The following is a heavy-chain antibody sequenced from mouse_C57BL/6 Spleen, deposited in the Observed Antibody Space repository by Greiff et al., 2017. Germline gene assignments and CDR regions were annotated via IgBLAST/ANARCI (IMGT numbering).Heavy chain of an antibody. CDR3: ARRGDPYAMDY. J-gene: IGHJ4*01. Sequence: QVQLQQSGAELARPGASVKLSCKASGYTFTSYGISWVKQRPGQGLEWIGEIYPRSGNTYYNEKFKGKVTLAADKSSSTAYMELRSLTSEDSAVYFCARRGDPYAMDYWGQGTSVTVSS. CDR1: GYTFTSYG. CDR2: IYPRSGNT. V-gene: IGHV1-81*01.